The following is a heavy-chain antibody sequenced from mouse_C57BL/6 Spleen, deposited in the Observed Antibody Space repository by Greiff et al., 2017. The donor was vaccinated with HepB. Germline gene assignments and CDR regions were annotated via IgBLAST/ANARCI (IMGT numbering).Heavy chain of an antibody. CDR1: GYAFSSYW. Sequence: VQLQQSGAELVKPGASVKISCKASGYAFSSYWMNWVKQRPGKGLEWIGQIYPGDGDTNYNGKFKGKATLTADKSSSTAYMPLSSLTSEDSAVYFCARAGGNYGWFAYWGQGTLVTVSA. J-gene: IGHJ3*01. CDR3: ARAGGNYGWFAY. V-gene: IGHV1-80*01. D-gene: IGHD2-1*01. CDR2: IYPGDGDT.